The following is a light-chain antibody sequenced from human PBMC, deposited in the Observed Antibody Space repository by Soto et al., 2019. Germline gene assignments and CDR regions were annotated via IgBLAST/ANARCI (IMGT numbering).Light chain of an antibody. V-gene: IGLV1-40*01. CDR2: GNS. Sequence: QSVLTQPPSVSGAPGQRVTISCTGSSSNIGAGYDVHWYQQLPGTAPKLLIYGNSNRPSGVPDRFSGSKSGTSASLAITRLQAEDEADYYCQSYDSSLSGWVFGGGNKLTVL. CDR3: QSYDSSLSGWV. CDR1: SSNIGAGYD. J-gene: IGLJ3*02.